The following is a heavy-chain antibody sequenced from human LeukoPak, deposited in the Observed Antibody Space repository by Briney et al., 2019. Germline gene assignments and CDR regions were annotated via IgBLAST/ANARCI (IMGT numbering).Heavy chain of an antibody. CDR1: GGSFSGYY. CDR3: ARGRSGNYYGSGSYYNY. D-gene: IGHD3-10*01. V-gene: IGHV4-34*01. Sequence: SETLSLTCAVYGGSFSGYYWSWIRQPPGKGLEWIGEINHSGSTNYNPSLKSRVTISVDTSENQFSLKLTSVTAADTAVYYCARGRSGNYYGSGSYYNYWGQGTLVTVSS. CDR2: INHSGST. J-gene: IGHJ4*02.